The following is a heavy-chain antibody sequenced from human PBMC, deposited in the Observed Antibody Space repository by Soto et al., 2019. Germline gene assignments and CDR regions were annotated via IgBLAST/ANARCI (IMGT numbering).Heavy chain of an antibody. D-gene: IGHD2-15*01. V-gene: IGHV3-33*01. Sequence: QVQLVESGGGVVQPGRSLRLSCAASGFTFSIYGMHWVRQAPGKGLEWVAIAWFDGSIEYYADSVKGRFTISRDNSKNTLSLQMKRLRAEETAVYYCARDNHLGYCSGGSCYGLDSWGQGTLVTVSS. CDR3: ARDNHLGYCSGGSCYGLDS. CDR1: GFTFSIYG. CDR2: AWFDGSIE. J-gene: IGHJ5*01.